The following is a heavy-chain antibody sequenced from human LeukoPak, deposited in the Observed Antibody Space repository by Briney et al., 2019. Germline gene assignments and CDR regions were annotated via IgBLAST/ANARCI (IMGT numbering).Heavy chain of an antibody. CDR1: GYTFTSYD. CDR2: MNPNSGNT. D-gene: IGHD6-19*01. J-gene: IGHJ4*02. Sequence: ASVKVSCKASGYTFTSYDINWVRQATGQGLEWMGWMNPNSGNTGYAQKLQGRVTMTRNTSVSTAYMELSSLRSEDTAVYYCARVLGQWLDDYWGQGTLVTVSS. V-gene: IGHV1-8*01. CDR3: ARVLGQWLDDY.